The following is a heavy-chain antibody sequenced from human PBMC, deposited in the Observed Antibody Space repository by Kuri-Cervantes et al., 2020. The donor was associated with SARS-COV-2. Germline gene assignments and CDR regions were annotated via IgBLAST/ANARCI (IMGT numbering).Heavy chain of an antibody. J-gene: IGHJ4*02. Sequence: ASVKVSCKASGYTFTSYDINWVRQATGQGLEWMGWMNPNSGIAGYAQKFQGRVTLTRDTSIDTAYMELSSLRSEDTAVYYLAFGPPSSTHYDYWGQGTLVTVSS. CDR2: MNPNSGIA. CDR3: AFGPPSSTHYDY. D-gene: IGHD3-10*01. CDR1: GYTFTSYD. V-gene: IGHV1-8*01.